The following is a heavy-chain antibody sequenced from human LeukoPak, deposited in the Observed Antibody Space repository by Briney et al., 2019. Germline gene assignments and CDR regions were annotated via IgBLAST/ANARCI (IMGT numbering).Heavy chain of an antibody. D-gene: IGHD5-18*01. V-gene: IGHV4-38-2*01. Sequence: SETLSLTCCIYGYSICSGYDWGWLRPPPGKGLEWIGRHYHSGGTYYNPSLKRRVTISVDTSKHQFSLKLRSLTAADTAVYYCAGQVDTAMVTMDYWGQGTLVTVSS. J-gene: IGHJ4*02. CDR3: AGQVDTAMVTMDY. CDR1: GYSICSGYD. CDR2: HYHSGGT.